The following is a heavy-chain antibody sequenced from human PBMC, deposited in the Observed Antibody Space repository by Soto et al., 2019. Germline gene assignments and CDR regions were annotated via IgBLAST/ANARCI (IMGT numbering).Heavy chain of an antibody. CDR1: RFTFSTFG. Sequence: GGSLRLSCAASRFTFSTFGMHWVRQAPGKGLEWVAVIWYDGSNKYYADSVKGRFTISRDNSQNTLYLQMNSLRAEDTAVYYCAVSQYFYDNSGFLNYWGQGTLVTVSS. D-gene: IGHD3-22*01. J-gene: IGHJ4*02. V-gene: IGHV3-33*01. CDR2: IWYDGSNK. CDR3: AVSQYFYDNSGFLNY.